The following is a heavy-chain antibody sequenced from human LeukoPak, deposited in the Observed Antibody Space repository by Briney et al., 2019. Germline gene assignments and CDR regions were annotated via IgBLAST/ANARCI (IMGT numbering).Heavy chain of an antibody. D-gene: IGHD3-22*01. J-gene: IGHJ4*02. Sequence: GGSLRLSCAASGFTFSSYAMHWVRQAPGKGLEWVAVISYDGSNKYYADSVKGRFTISRDNSKNTLYLQMNSLRAEDTAVYYCAKRPTTKYYYDSSGYYYSGTWYYFDYWGQGTLVTVSS. CDR3: AKRPTTKYYYDSSGYYYSGTWYYFDY. V-gene: IGHV3-30-3*02. CDR1: GFTFSSYA. CDR2: ISYDGSNK.